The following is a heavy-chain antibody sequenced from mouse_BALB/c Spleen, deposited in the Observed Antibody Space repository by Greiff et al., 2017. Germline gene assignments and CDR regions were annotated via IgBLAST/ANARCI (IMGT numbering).Heavy chain of an antibody. CDR2: INPSNGGT. CDR1: GYTFTSYY. D-gene: IGHD2-2*01. Sequence: QVQLQQSGAELVKPGASVKLSCKASGYTFTSYYMYWVKQRPGQGLEWIGEINPSNGGTNFNEKFKSKATLTVDKSSSTAYMQLSSLTSEDSAVYYCTREGYDAFDYWGQGTTLTVSS. J-gene: IGHJ2*01. CDR3: TREGYDAFDY. V-gene: IGHV1S81*02.